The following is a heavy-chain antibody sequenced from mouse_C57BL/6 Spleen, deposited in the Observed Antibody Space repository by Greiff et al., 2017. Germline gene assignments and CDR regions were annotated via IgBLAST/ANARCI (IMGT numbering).Heavy chain of an antibody. J-gene: IGHJ3*01. Sequence: VQVVESGAELVKPGASVKMSCKASGYTFTSYWITWVKQRPGQGLEWIGDIYPGSGSTNYNEKFKSKATLTVDTSSSTAYMQLSSLTSEDSAVYYCAGEPWFAYWGQGTLVTVSA. V-gene: IGHV1-55*01. CDR2: IYPGSGST. CDR1: GYTFTSYW. CDR3: AGEPWFAY.